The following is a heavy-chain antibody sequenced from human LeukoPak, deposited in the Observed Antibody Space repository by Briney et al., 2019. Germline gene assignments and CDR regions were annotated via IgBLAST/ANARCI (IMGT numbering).Heavy chain of an antibody. CDR2: IKQDGSEK. CDR3: ARVGGSGWHNHFDY. V-gene: IGHV3-7*01. Sequence: AGGSLRLSCAASGFTFSSYWMSWVRQAPGKGLEWVANIKQDGSEKYYVDSVKGRFTISRDNAKNSLYLQMNSLRAEDTAVYYCARVGGSGWHNHFDYWGQGTLVTVSS. CDR1: GFTFSSYW. D-gene: IGHD3-10*01. J-gene: IGHJ4*02.